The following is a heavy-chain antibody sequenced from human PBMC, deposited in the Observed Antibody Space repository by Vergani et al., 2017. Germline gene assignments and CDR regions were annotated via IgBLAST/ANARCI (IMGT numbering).Heavy chain of an antibody. Sequence: EVQLLESGGDLVQPGGSLRLSCAASGFSFTTYAISWVRQAPGKGLEWVSTINTNGDYTRYGDSVKGQFTISRDDSKSTLYLQMNSLISEDTAIYYCAKGGWNYLFDSWGQGTLVIVS. D-gene: IGHD3-10*01. CDR2: INTNGDYT. J-gene: IGHJ5*01. CDR3: AKGGWNYLFDS. CDR1: GFSFTTYA. V-gene: IGHV3-23*01.